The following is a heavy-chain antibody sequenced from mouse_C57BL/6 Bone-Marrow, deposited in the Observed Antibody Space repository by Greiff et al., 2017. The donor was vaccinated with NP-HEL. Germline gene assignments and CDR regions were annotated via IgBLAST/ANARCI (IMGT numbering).Heavy chain of an antibody. CDR2: IHPNSGST. V-gene: IGHV1-64*01. D-gene: IGHD1-1*01. Sequence: QVQLQQPGAELVKPGASVKLSCKASGYTFTSYWMHWVKQRPGQGLEWIGMIHPNSGSTNYNEKFKSKATLTVDKSSSTAYMQLSSLTSEDSAVYYCAREEYCGSAWFAYGGQGTLVTVSA. CDR3: AREEYCGSAWFAY. J-gene: IGHJ3*01. CDR1: GYTFTSYW.